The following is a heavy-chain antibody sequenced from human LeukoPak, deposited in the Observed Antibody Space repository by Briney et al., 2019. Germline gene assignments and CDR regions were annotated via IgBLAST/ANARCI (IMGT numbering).Heavy chain of an antibody. V-gene: IGHV4-38-2*02. J-gene: IGHJ4*02. CDR2: LYHSGST. Sequence: SETLSLTCTVSGYSISSGFYWGWIRQSPGKGLGWIGSLYHSGSTYYNPSLRSRVTISIDTSKNQFSLKLSSVTAADTAVYYCARGGIKASRTYYFDYWGQGTLVTVSS. D-gene: IGHD2-2*01. CDR3: ARGGIKASRTYYFDY. CDR1: GYSISSGFY.